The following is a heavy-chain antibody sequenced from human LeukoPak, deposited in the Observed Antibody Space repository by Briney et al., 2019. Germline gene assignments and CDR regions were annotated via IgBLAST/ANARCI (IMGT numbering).Heavy chain of an antibody. Sequence: ASVKVSCKASGYTFTSYGISWVRQAPGQGLGWMGWISAYNGNTNYAQRLQGRVTMTTDTSTSTAYMELRSLRSDDTAVYYCLGYSSAGGAFDIWGQGTMVTVSS. J-gene: IGHJ3*02. CDR3: LGYSSAGGAFDI. CDR2: ISAYNGNT. CDR1: GYTFTSYG. D-gene: IGHD6-19*01. V-gene: IGHV1-18*01.